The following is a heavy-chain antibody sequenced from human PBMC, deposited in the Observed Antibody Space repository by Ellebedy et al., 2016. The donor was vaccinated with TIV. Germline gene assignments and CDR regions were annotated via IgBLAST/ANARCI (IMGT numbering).Heavy chain of an antibody. CDR1: GGSINTYY. J-gene: IGHJ4*02. CDR2: IYNNGKT. D-gene: IGHD3-16*01. CDR3: ARPVGFGGVINYFDS. V-gene: IGHV4-59*03. Sequence: SETLSLXXPVSGGSINTYYWSWIRQAPGKGLEWIANIYNNGKTSYNAALRSRVTLSTDTSSNQVSLRLTSVTAADTAVHYCARPVGFGGVINYFDSWGQGILVTVSS.